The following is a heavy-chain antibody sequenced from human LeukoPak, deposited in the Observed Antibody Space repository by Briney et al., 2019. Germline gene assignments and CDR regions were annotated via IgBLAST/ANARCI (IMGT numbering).Heavy chain of an antibody. J-gene: IGHJ3*01. V-gene: IGHV3-23*01. CDR1: GFTFGIYA. Sequence: GGSLRLSCAGSGFTFGIYAMHWVRQAPGKGLEWVSTIIATTRMTTYADSVKGRFTISRDNSKRPLYLQMNSLRVEDTAMYYCAKDPNGDYVGAFDFWGQGTLVSVSS. D-gene: IGHD4-23*01. CDR2: IIATTRMT. CDR3: AKDPNGDYVGAFDF.